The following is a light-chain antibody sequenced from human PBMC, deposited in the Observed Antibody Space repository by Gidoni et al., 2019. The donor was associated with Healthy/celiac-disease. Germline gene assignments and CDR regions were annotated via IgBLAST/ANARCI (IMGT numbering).Light chain of an antibody. CDR1: QSLLNSNGYSY. J-gene: IGKJ1*01. CDR2: VGS. CDR3: MQALQTPRT. Sequence: DILLTQSPLSLPVTPGEPASISCRSSQSLLNSNGYSYLDWYLQKPGQAPQLLSYVGSNRASGVPDRFSGSGSGTDFTLKISRVEAEDVGVYYCMQALQTPRTFGQGTKVEIK. V-gene: IGKV2-28*01.